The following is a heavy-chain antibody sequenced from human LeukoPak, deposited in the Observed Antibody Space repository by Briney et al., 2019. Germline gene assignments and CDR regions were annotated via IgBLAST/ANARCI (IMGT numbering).Heavy chain of an antibody. V-gene: IGHV3-23*01. CDR1: GFTISSYA. CDR2: ISGSGGST. D-gene: IGHD3-10*01. CDR3: AKAICGSGSYTTYNWFDP. Sequence: GGSLRLSCAASGFTISSYAMSWVRQAPGKGLEWVSAISGSGGSTYYADSVKGRFTISRDNSKNTLYLQMNSLRAEDTAVYYCAKAICGSGSYTTYNWFDPWGQGTLVTVSS. J-gene: IGHJ5*02.